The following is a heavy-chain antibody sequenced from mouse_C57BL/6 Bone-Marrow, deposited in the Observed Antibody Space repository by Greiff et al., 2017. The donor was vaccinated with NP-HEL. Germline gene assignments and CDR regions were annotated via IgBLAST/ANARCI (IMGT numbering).Heavy chain of an antibody. Sequence: VQLQQPGAELVRPGTSVKLSCKASGYTFTSYWMHWVKQRPGQGLEWIGVIDPSDSSTNYNQKFTGKATLTVDTSSSTAYMQLSSLTSEDSAVYYCARLPMYYWGQGTSVTVSS. V-gene: IGHV1-59*01. CDR2: IDPSDSST. CDR3: ARLPMYY. CDR1: GYTFTSYW. J-gene: IGHJ4*01.